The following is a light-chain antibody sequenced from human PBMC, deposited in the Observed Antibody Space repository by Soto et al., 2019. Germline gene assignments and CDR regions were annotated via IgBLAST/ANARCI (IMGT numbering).Light chain of an antibody. J-gene: IGKJ2*01. CDR2: GAS. Sequence: DTQMTQSPSTLSASVGDTGTITCRARQNINNWLARYQQKPEKVPKLLIYGASTLEDGVPSRFSGSRSGTEFTLTINSLQPDDFATYYCQRYDGYFGQGTKLEIK. V-gene: IGKV1-5*01. CDR3: QRYDGY. CDR1: QNINNW.